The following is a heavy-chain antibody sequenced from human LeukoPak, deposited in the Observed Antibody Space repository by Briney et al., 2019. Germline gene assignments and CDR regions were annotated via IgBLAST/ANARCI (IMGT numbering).Heavy chain of an antibody. Sequence: ASVKVSCKASGYTFTGYYMRWVRQAPGQGLEWMGWINPNSGGTNYAQKFQGRVTMTRDTSISTAYMELSRLRSDDTAVYYCARDKVPAYYYYYYMDVWGKGTTVTVSS. CDR3: ARDKVPAYYYYYYMDV. J-gene: IGHJ6*03. CDR1: GYTFTGYY. CDR2: INPNSGGT. V-gene: IGHV1-2*02.